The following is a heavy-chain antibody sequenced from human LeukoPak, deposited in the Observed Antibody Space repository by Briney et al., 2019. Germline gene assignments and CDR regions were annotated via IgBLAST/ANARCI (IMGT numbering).Heavy chain of an antibody. V-gene: IGHV4-59*01. CDR3: ARDPGRFLEWWGSTSPSRYFDL. D-gene: IGHD3-3*01. Sequence: SSETLSLTCTVSGGSISSYYWSWIRQPPGRGLEWIGEINHSGSTNYNPSLKSRVTISVDTSKNQFSLTLSSVTAADTAVYYCARDPGRFLEWWGSTSPSRYFDLWGRGTLVTVSS. CDR2: INHSGST. J-gene: IGHJ2*01. CDR1: GGSISSYY.